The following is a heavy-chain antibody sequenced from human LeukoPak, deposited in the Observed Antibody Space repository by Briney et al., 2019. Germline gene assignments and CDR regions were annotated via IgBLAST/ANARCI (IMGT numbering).Heavy chain of an antibody. V-gene: IGHV2-5*01. CDR2: IYWNDDK. D-gene: IGHD3-22*01. CDR3: AHRHGDSSGYYFMFDY. CDR1: GFSLSTSGVG. J-gene: IGHJ4*02. Sequence: PTLVKPTQTLTLTCTFSGFSLSTSGVGVGWIRQPPGKALEWLALIYWNDDKRYSPSLKSRLTITKDTSKNQVVLTMTNMDPVDTATYYCAHRHGDSSGYYFMFDYWGQGTLVTVSS.